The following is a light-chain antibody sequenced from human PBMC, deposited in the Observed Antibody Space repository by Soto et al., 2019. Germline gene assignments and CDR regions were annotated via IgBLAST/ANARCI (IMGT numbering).Light chain of an antibody. Sequence: EIVLTQSPDTLSLSPGEGATLSFRASQSVTNSYLAWYQQKPGQAPRLLIYGASTRATGIPARFSGSGSGTEFTLTISSLQSEDFAVYYCQQYNNWPPWTFGQGTKVDI. CDR3: QQYNNWPPWT. J-gene: IGKJ1*01. CDR1: QSVTNSY. V-gene: IGKV3-15*01. CDR2: GAS.